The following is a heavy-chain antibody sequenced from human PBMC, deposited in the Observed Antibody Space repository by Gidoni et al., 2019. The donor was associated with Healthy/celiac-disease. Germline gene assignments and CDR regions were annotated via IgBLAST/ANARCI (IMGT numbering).Heavy chain of an antibody. J-gene: IGHJ3*02. CDR3: ARDDEYSSSSGAFDI. D-gene: IGHD6-6*01. V-gene: IGHV3-53*02. CDR1: VFTVSSNY. CDR2: IYSGGST. Sequence: EVQLVETGGGLIQPGGSLRLSCAASVFTVSSNYMSWVRQAPGKGLEWVSVIYSGGSTYYADSVKGRFTISRDNSKNTLYLQMNSLRAEDTAVYYCARDDEYSSSSGAFDIWGQGTMVTVSS.